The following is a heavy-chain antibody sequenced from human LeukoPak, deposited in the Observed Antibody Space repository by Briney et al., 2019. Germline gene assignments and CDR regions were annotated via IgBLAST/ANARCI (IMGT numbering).Heavy chain of an antibody. J-gene: IGHJ4*02. CDR3: AKVHGLFSSGWPFYFDS. Sequence: GGSLRLSCAASGFTFSSYAMHWVRQAPGKGLEWVAFINNDGSNKFYVDSLNGRFTISRDNSKSTVFLQMNSLRPEDTAVYYCAKVHGLFSSGWPFYFDSWGQGALVTVSS. CDR1: GFTFSSYA. CDR2: INNDGSNK. D-gene: IGHD6-19*01. V-gene: IGHV3-30*02.